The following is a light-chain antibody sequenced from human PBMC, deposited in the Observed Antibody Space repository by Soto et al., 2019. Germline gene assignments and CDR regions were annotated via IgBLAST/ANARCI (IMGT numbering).Light chain of an antibody. Sequence: DTQMTQSPSTLSASVGDRVTLTCRASQSIIGWLAWYQQKPGKAPNLLIYGASTLKGGVPSRFSGSGSGTEFTLTISSLQPDDFATYYCQQYNSLPYTFGQGTRLEIK. CDR1: QSIIGW. V-gene: IGKV1-5*01. CDR3: QQYNSLPYT. CDR2: GAS. J-gene: IGKJ2*01.